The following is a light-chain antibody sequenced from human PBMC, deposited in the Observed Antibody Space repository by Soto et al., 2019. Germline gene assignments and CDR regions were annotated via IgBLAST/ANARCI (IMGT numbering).Light chain of an antibody. Sequence: EIVMTQSPATLSVSPGERATLSCRASQSVSSNLAWYQQKPGQAPRLLIYGASTRATGIPARFSGSGSGTDFTLSISSLQSEDFAVYYCQQYNNLPPLTIGGGTKVEIK. CDR3: QQYNNLPPLT. CDR2: GAS. CDR1: QSVSSN. J-gene: IGKJ4*01. V-gene: IGKV3-15*01.